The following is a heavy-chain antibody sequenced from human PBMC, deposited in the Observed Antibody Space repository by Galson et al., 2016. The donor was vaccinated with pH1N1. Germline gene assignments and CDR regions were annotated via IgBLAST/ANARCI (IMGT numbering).Heavy chain of an antibody. CDR1: GFTFDEYA. CDR3: AKENLIFGGAGGMDV. V-gene: IGHV3-43D*03. D-gene: IGHD3-10*01. J-gene: IGHJ6*02. Sequence: SLRLSCAASGFTFDEYAMHWVRHAQGKGLEGVSLISWDGGSIFYADSVKGRFTISSDNSKNSSFLEMNSLRAEDSALYYLAKENLIFGGAGGMDVWGPGTTVTVSS. CDR2: ISWDGGSI.